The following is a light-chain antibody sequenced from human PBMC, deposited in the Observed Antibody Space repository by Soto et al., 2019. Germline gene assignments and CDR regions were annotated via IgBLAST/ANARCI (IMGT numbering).Light chain of an antibody. Sequence: QSVLTQPPSVSGAPGQRVTISCTGSSSNIGAGYDVHWYQQLPGTAPKLLIYGNSNRPSGVPDRFSGSKSGTSASLAITGLQAEDEADYYCQSYASSLSGLFGGGTKLTV. CDR1: SSNIGAGYD. J-gene: IGLJ2*01. V-gene: IGLV1-40*01. CDR2: GNS. CDR3: QSYASSLSGL.